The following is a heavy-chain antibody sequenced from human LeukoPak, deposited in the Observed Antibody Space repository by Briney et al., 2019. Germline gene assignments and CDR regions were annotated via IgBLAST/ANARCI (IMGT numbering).Heavy chain of an antibody. CDR2: INHSGST. Sequence: SETLSLTCAVYGGSFSGYYWSWIRQPPGKGLEWIGEINHSGSTNYNPSLKSRVTISVDTSKNQFSLKLSSVTAADTAVYYCARGDYHGSGSYFGYYYYMDVWGKGTTVTVSS. CDR1: GGSFSGYY. V-gene: IGHV4-34*01. J-gene: IGHJ6*03. CDR3: ARGDYHGSGSYFGYYYYMDV. D-gene: IGHD3-10*01.